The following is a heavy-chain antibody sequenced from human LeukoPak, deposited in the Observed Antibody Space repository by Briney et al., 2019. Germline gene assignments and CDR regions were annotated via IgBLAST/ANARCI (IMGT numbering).Heavy chain of an antibody. CDR3: AKASAMIVVVSKHFDY. V-gene: IGHV3-23*01. Sequence: GGSLRLSCAASGFTFSSYWMSWVRQAPGKGLEWVSAISGSGGSTYYADSVKGRFTISRDNSKNTLYLQTNSLRAEDTAVYYCAKASAMIVVVSKHFDYWGQGTLVTVSS. CDR1: GFTFSSYW. J-gene: IGHJ4*02. D-gene: IGHD3-22*01. CDR2: ISGSGGST.